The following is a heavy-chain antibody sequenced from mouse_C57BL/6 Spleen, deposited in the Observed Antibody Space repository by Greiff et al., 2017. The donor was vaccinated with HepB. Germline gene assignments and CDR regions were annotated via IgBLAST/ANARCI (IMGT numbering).Heavy chain of an antibody. J-gene: IGHJ4*01. CDR2: IYPGSGST. D-gene: IGHD1-1*01. Sequence: VQLQQPGAELVKPGASVKMSCEASGYTFTSYWITWVKQRPGQGLEWIGDIYPGSGSTNYNEKFKSKATLTVDTSSSTAYMQLSSLTSEDSAVYYCARTVVPQYYAMDYWGQGTSVTVSS. CDR1: GYTFTSYW. CDR3: ARTVVPQYYAMDY. V-gene: IGHV1-55*01.